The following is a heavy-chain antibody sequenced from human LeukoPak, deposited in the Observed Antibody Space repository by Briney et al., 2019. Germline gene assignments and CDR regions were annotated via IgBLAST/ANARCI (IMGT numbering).Heavy chain of an antibody. CDR1: GGSISSSSYY. D-gene: IGHD6-19*01. Sequence: SETLSLTCTVSGGSISSSSYYWGWIRQPPGKGLEWIGSIYYSGSTYYNPSLKSRVTISVDTSKNQFSLKLSSVTAADTAVYYCARFGVIAVAENWGQGTLVTVSS. CDR3: ARFGVIAVAEN. V-gene: IGHV4-39*01. CDR2: IYYSGST. J-gene: IGHJ4*02.